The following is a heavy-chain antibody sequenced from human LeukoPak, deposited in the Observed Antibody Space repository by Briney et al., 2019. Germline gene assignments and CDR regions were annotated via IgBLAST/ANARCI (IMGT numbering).Heavy chain of an antibody. D-gene: IGHD3-3*02. CDR3: ARNRSLAY. CDR1: GLTFSSYW. V-gene: IGHV3-7*01. Sequence: PGGSLRLSCVASGLTFSSYWMSWVRQAPGKGLEWVANIKQDGSEKYYVDSVKGRFTISRDNAKNSLYLQMSSLRAEDTAVYYCARNRSLAYWGQGTLVTVSS. CDR2: IKQDGSEK. J-gene: IGHJ4*02.